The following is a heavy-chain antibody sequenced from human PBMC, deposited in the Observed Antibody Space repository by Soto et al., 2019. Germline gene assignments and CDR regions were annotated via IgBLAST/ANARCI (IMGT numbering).Heavy chain of an antibody. Sequence: PGGSLRLSCAASGFMFSSYTMSWVRQAPGKGLEWVSCISPSSSYIYYADSVKGRFTISRDNAKNSLLLEMNTLRAEDTAVYYCARDPRSGMDVWGQGTTVTVSS. CDR1: GFMFSSYT. D-gene: IGHD3-10*01. V-gene: IGHV3-21*01. CDR2: ISPSSSYI. J-gene: IGHJ6*02. CDR3: ARDPRSGMDV.